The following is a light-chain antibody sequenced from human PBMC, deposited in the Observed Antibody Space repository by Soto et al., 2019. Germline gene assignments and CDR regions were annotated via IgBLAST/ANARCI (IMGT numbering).Light chain of an antibody. CDR1: QSVSSN. CDR2: GAS. Sequence: EIVMTQSPATLSVSPGERATLSCRASQSVSSNXAWSQQTPGQAPRLLIYGASTRATGIPARFSGSGSGTEFTXXISSLQSXDFAVYYCQQYNNWLTWTFGQGTKVEIK. J-gene: IGKJ1*01. V-gene: IGKV3-15*01. CDR3: QQYNNWLTWT.